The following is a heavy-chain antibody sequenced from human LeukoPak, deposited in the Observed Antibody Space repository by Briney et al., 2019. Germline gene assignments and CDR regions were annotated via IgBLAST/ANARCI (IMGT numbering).Heavy chain of an antibody. CDR3: AREGYCSDGSCDNWFDP. V-gene: IGHV4-30-2*01. D-gene: IGHD2-15*01. Sequence: PSETLSLTCAVSGGSISSGGYSWSWIRQPPGKGLEWIGYIYHSGSTYYNPSLKSRVTISVDRSKNQFSLNLSSVTAADTAVYYCAREGYCSDGSCDNWFDPWGQGTLVTVSS. CDR2: IYHSGST. CDR1: GGSISSGGYS. J-gene: IGHJ5*02.